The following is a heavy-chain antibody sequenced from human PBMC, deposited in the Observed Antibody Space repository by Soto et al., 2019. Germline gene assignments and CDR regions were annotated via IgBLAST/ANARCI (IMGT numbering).Heavy chain of an antibody. Sequence: SQSLSLTCAITGDSVSSNSAGWSWVRQSPSRGLEWLGRTYYRSKWYYEYAVSVRGRITINPDTSKNQYSLQLNSVTPEDTAVYFCARGEQYSGRIFDYWGQGTLVTVSS. J-gene: IGHJ4*01. D-gene: IGHD1-26*01. V-gene: IGHV6-1*01. CDR3: ARGEQYSGRIFDY. CDR1: GDSVSSNSAG. CDR2: TYYRSKWYY.